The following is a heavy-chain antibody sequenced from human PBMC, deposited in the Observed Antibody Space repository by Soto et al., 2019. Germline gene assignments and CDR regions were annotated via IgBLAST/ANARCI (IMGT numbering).Heavy chain of an antibody. CDR2: IYYSGST. V-gene: IGHV4-59*01. J-gene: IGHJ4*02. D-gene: IGHD6-6*01. CDR3: ARRAYSSSSSRYYFDY. CDR1: GGSISSYY. Sequence: PSETLSLTCTVSGGSISSYYWSWIRQPPGKGLEWIGYIYYSGSTNYNPSLKSRVTISVDTSKNQFSLKLSSVTAADKAVYYCARRAYSSSSSRYYFDYWGQGTLVTVSS.